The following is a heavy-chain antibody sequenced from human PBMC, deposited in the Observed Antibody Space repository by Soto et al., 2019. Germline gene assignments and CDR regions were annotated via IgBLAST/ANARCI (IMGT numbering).Heavy chain of an antibody. D-gene: IGHD5-18*01. CDR3: ARDSRIQLWPYYYYGMDV. V-gene: IGHV4-30-4*01. CDR1: GGSISSGDYY. Sequence: PSAALSLTCTVSGGSISSGDYYWSWIRQPPGNGLEWIGYIYYSGSTYYNPSLKSRVTISVDTSKNQFSLKLSSVTAADTAVYYCARDSRIQLWPYYYYGMDVWGQGTTVTVSS. J-gene: IGHJ6*02. CDR2: IYYSGST.